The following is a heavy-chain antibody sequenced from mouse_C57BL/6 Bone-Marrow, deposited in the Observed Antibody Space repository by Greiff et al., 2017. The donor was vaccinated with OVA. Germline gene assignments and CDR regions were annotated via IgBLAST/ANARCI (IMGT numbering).Heavy chain of an antibody. D-gene: IGHD4-1*02. J-gene: IGHJ2*01. CDR1: GFTFSSYG. CDR3: ARMPSTYYFDY. Sequence: DVQLQEPGGDLVKPGGSLKLSCAASGFTFSSYGMSWVRQTPDKRLEWVATISSGGSYTYYPDSVKGRFTISRDNTKNTLYLQMSSLKSEDTAMYYCARMPSTYYFDYWGQGTTLTVSS. V-gene: IGHV5-6*01. CDR2: ISSGGSYT.